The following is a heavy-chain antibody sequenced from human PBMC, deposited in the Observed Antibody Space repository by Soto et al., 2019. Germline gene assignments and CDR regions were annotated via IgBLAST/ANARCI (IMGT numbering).Heavy chain of an antibody. CDR3: ARLNGVASFDN. J-gene: IGHJ4*02. CDR1: GGSISSSSYH. D-gene: IGHD2-8*01. CDR2: LYYSGST. V-gene: IGHV4-39*01. Sequence: PSETLSLTCTVSGGSISSSSYHWGWIRQPPGKGLEWIGSLYYSGSTYYNPSLKSRVTISVDTSKNQFSLKLSSVTAADTAVYYCARLNGVASFDNWGQGTLVTVSS.